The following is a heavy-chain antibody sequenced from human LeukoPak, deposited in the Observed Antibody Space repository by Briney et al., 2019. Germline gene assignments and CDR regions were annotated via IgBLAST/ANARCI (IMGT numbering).Heavy chain of an antibody. Sequence: GESLKISCKGSGYKFSTYWVAWVRQMPGKGLEWMGIIYPDDSDTRYSPSFQGQVTISADKSISTAYLQWSSLKASDTAMYYCARIFSNAPPSIAVAGTAGSYFQHWGQGTLVTVSS. CDR2: IYPDDSDT. D-gene: IGHD6-19*01. CDR1: GYKFSTYW. V-gene: IGHV5-51*01. CDR3: ARIFSNAPPSIAVAGTAGSYFQH. J-gene: IGHJ1*01.